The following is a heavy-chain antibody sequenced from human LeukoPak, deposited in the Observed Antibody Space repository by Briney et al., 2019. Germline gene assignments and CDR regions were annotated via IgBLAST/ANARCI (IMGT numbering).Heavy chain of an antibody. V-gene: IGHV4-59*08. D-gene: IGHD3-22*01. CDR2: IYYTGST. CDR3: ASSYFYDGNRYFDY. J-gene: IGHJ4*02. CDR1: GSSITSYY. Sequence: TSETLSLTCNVSGSSITSYYWNWIRQPPGKGLEWIGYIYYTGSTNSNPSLKSRLTISLDTSKKQFSLKLSSVTAADTAIYYCASSYFYDGNRYFDYWGQGALLTVSS.